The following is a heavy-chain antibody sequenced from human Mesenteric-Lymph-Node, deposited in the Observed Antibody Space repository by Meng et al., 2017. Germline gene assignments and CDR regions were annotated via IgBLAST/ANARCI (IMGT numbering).Heavy chain of an antibody. J-gene: IGHJ3*02. D-gene: IGHD6-19*01. V-gene: IGHV3-9*01. CDR1: GFTFDDYA. Sequence: SLKISCAASGFTFDDYAMHWVRQAPGKGLEWVSGISWNSGSIGYADSVKGRFTISRDNAKNSLYLQMNSLRAEDTALYYCAKGASSGWYDAFDIWGQGTMVTVSS. CDR3: AKGASSGWYDAFDI. CDR2: ISWNSGSI.